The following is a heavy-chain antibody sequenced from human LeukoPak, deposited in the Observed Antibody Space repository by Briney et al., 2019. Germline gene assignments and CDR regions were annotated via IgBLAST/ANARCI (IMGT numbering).Heavy chain of an antibody. Sequence: GASVKVSCKASGYTFTSYGISWVRQAPGQGLEWMGWISAYNGNTNYAQKLQGRVTMTTDTSTSTAYMELRSLSSDDTAVYYCARDPLRYFDWLSQYGMDVWGQGTTVTVSS. CDR1: GYTFTSYG. CDR2: ISAYNGNT. CDR3: ARDPLRYFDWLSQYGMDV. D-gene: IGHD3-9*01. V-gene: IGHV1-18*01. J-gene: IGHJ6*02.